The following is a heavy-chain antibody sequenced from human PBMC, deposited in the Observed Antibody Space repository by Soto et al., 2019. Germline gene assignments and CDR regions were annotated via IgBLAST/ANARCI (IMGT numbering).Heavy chain of an antibody. CDR1: GFTFSGSA. CDR2: IRSKANSYAT. D-gene: IGHD3-16*02. CDR3: TAYDYVWWSYRKDYNKEYYFDY. J-gene: IGHJ4*02. Sequence: GALRLSCAASGFTFSGSAMHWVRQASGKGLEWVGRIRSKANSYATAYAASVKGRFTISRDDSKNTAYLQMNSLKTEDTAVYYCTAYDYVWWSYRKDYNKEYYFDYWGQGTLVTVSS. V-gene: IGHV3-73*01.